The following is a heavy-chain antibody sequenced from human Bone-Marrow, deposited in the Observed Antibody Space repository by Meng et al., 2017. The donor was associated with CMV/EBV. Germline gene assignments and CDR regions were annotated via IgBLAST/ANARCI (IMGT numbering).Heavy chain of an antibody. Sequence: SLKISCAASGFTFDDYAMHWVRQAPGKGLEWVSGISWNSGSIGYADSVKGRFTISRDNAKNSLYLQMNSLRAEDMALYYCAKDIGSGSYNYYYGMDVWGQGTTVTVYS. CDR2: ISWNSGSI. CDR3: AKDIGSGSYNYYYGMDV. V-gene: IGHV3-9*03. J-gene: IGHJ6*02. CDR1: GFTFDDYA. D-gene: IGHD3-10*01.